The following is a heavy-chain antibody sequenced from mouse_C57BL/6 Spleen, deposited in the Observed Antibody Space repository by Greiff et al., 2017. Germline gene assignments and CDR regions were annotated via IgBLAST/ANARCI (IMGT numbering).Heavy chain of an antibody. D-gene: IGHD2-1*01. CDR3: ARGYGNYPAWFAH. CDR2: IDPSDSYT. CDR1: GYTFTSYW. Sequence: VQLQQPGAELVMPGASVKLSCKASGYTFTSYWMHWVKQRPGQGLEWIGEIDPSDSYTNYNQKFKGKSTLTVDKSSSTAYMQLSSLTSEDSAVYYCARGYGNYPAWFAHWGQGTLVTVSA. J-gene: IGHJ3*01. V-gene: IGHV1-69*01.